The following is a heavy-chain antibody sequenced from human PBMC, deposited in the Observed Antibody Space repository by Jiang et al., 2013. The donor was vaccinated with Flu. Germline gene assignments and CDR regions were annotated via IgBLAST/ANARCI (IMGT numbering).Heavy chain of an antibody. CDR1: GGSISNSSYY. D-gene: IGHD3-10*01. Sequence: CTVSGGSISNSSYYWGWIRQPPGKGLEWIGSIYYSGSTYYNPSLKSRVTISVDTSKNQFSLKLSSVTAADTAVYYCARQLRFGELSFSFDYWGQGTLVTVSS. J-gene: IGHJ4*02. V-gene: IGHV4-39*01. CDR2: IYYSGST. CDR3: ARQLRFGELSFSFDY.